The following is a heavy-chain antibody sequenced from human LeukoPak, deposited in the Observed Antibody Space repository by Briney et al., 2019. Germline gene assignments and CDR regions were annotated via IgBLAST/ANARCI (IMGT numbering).Heavy chain of an antibody. V-gene: IGHV3-21*01. CDR3: AKVLEQLVPDY. J-gene: IGHJ4*02. CDR1: GFTFSNYG. CDR2: ISSSSSYI. Sequence: GGSLRLSCAASGFTFSNYGMNWIRQAPGKGLEWVSYISSSSSYIYYADSVKGRFTISRDNAKNSLYLQMNSLRAEDTAVYYCAKVLEQLVPDYWGQGTLVTVSS. D-gene: IGHD6-6*01.